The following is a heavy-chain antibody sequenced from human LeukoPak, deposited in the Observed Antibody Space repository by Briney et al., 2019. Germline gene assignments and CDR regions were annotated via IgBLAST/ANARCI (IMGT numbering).Heavy chain of an antibody. Sequence: GGSLRLSCAASGFTFRIYSMNWVRQAPGTGLEWVSLTYSGGSSYYADSVEGRFTISRDIPKNTLYLQMNSLRAEDTAVYYCARTTHAFDIWGQGTLVTVSS. J-gene: IGHJ3*02. D-gene: IGHD1-1*01. CDR3: ARTTHAFDI. CDR2: TYSGGSS. V-gene: IGHV3-66*01. CDR1: GFTFRIYS.